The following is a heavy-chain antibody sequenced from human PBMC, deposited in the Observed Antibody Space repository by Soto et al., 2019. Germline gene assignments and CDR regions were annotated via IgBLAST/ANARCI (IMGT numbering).Heavy chain of an antibody. D-gene: IGHD2-15*01. J-gene: IGHJ4*02. V-gene: IGHV3-15*01. Sequence: EVQLVESGGGLVKPGGSLSLSCAASGFTFSNAWMSWVRQAPGKGLEWVGRIKSERDGDTTDYAAPVKGRFTISRDDSKNTLYLQMNSLKTEDTAVYYCTTAIVVVAAFDYWGQGTLVTVSS. CDR1: GFTFSNAW. CDR3: TTAIVVVAAFDY. CDR2: IKSERDGDTT.